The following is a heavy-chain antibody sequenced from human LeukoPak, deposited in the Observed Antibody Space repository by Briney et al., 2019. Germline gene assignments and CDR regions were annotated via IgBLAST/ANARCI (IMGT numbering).Heavy chain of an antibody. CDR3: ARGNSGWWNYFDY. J-gene: IGHJ4*02. V-gene: IGHV4-34*01. CDR1: GGSLSGYY. CDR2: INHSGST. D-gene: IGHD6-19*01. Sequence: SETLSLTCAVYGGSLSGYYWSWIRQPPGKGLEWIGEINHSGSTNYNPSLKSRVTISVDTSKNQFSLKLSSVTAADTAVYYCARGNSGWWNYFDYWGQGTLVTVSS.